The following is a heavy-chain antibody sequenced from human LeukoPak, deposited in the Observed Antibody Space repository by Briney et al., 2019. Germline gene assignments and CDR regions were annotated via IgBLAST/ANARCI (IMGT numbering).Heavy chain of an antibody. J-gene: IGHJ4*02. Sequence: PSETLSLTCTVSGCSISSSSYYWGWIRQPPGKGLEWIGSIYCSGSTYYNPSLKSRVTISVDTSKTQFSLKLSSVTAADTAVYCCARHEVTTVNLDYWGQGTLVTVSS. CDR2: IYCSGST. CDR1: GCSISSSSYY. D-gene: IGHD4-17*01. CDR3: ARHEVTTVNLDY. V-gene: IGHV4-39*01.